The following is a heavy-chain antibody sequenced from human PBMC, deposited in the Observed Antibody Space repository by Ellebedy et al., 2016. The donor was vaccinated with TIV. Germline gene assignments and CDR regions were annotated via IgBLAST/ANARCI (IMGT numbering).Heavy chain of an antibody. Sequence: GESLKISCAASGFTFSSYAMHWVRQAPGKGLEWVAVISYDGSNKYYADSVKGRFTISRDNSKNTVYLQMNSLRAEDTAVYYCARPDYIIGTDYWGQGTLVSVSS. D-gene: IGHD1/OR15-1a*01. CDR2: ISYDGSNK. CDR1: GFTFSSYA. CDR3: ARPDYIIGTDY. V-gene: IGHV3-30*14. J-gene: IGHJ4*02.